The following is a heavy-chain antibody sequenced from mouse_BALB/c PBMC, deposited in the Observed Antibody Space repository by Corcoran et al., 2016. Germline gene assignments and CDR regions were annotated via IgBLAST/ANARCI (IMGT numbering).Heavy chain of an antibody. Sequence: EVQLQQSGAELVKPGASVKLSCTASGFNIKDTYMHWVKQRPEQGLEWIGRIDPANGNTKYDPKFQGKATITADTSSNTAYLQLSSLTSEDTAVYYCARKGYGRGNWFAYCGQGTLVTVSA. D-gene: IGHD1-1*01. CDR2: IDPANGNT. V-gene: IGHV14-3*02. CDR3: ARKGYGRGNWFAY. CDR1: GFNIKDTY. J-gene: IGHJ3*01.